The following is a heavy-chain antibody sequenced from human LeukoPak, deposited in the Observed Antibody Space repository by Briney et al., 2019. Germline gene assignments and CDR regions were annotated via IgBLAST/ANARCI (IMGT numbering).Heavy chain of an antibody. CDR3: ASMFDYVWGSYRYTVDY. J-gene: IGHJ4*02. CDR2: INPSGGST. Sequence: GASVKVSCKASGYTFTSYYMHWVRQAPGQGLEWMGIINPSGGSTSYAQKFQGRVTMTRDTSTSTVYMELSSLRSEDTAVYYCASMFDYVWGSYRYTVDYWGQGTLVTVSS. V-gene: IGHV1-46*01. D-gene: IGHD3-16*02. CDR1: GYTFTSYY.